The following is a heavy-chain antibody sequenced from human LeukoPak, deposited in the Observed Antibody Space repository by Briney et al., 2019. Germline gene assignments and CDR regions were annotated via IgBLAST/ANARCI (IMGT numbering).Heavy chain of an antibody. CDR2: INSDGRST. CDR3: TRDPAYYDSSGLTDY. CDR1: GFTFSSYW. Sequence: PGGSLRLSCAASGFTFSSYWMHWVRQAPGKGLVWVSHINSDGRSTSYADSVKGRFTISRDNAKNTLYLQMNSLRAEDTAMYYCTRDPAYYDSSGLTDYWGQGTLVTVSS. J-gene: IGHJ4*02. V-gene: IGHV3-74*01. D-gene: IGHD3-22*01.